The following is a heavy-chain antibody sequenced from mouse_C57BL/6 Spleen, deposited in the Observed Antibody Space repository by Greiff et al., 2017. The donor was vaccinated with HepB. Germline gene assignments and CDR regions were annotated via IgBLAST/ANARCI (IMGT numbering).Heavy chain of an antibody. D-gene: IGHD1-1*01. CDR1: GYTFTSYW. J-gene: IGHJ2*01. CDR2: INPSSGYT. CDR3: ARDGITTVG. V-gene: IGHV1-7*01. Sequence: QVPLQQSGAELAKPGASVKLSCKASGYTFTSYWMHWVKQRPGQGLEWIGYINPSSGYTKYNQKFKDKATLTADKSSRTAYMHLSSLTYEDSAVYYCARDGITTVGWGQGTTLTVSS.